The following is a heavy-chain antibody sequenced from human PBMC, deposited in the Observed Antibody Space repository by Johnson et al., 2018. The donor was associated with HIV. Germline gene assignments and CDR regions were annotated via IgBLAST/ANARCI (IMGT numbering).Heavy chain of an antibody. Sequence: QVQLVESGGGVVQPGRSLRLSCAASGFTFSHYGMHWVRHAPGKGLEWVAIISYGGSYKYYADSVKGRFTISRDNSKNTLYLQRNSLRAEDTAVYYCAKDRGSGWPDGFEVWGQGTMVTVSS. CDR3: AKDRGSGWPDGFEV. D-gene: IGHD6-19*01. CDR1: GFTFSHYG. CDR2: ISYGGSYK. V-gene: IGHV3-30*18. J-gene: IGHJ3*01.